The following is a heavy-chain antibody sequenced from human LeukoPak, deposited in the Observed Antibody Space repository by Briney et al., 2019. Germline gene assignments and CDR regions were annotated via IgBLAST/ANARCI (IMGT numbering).Heavy chain of an antibody. J-gene: IGHJ4*02. CDR1: GCSISSCGYY. CDR3: AVGYYGSGTPFDY. CDR2: IYYSGST. V-gene: IGHV4-31*03. D-gene: IGHD3-10*01. Sequence: PSETLSLTFTVSGCSISSCGYYLSWIRPHPGKGLEWIGYIYYSGSTYYNPSLKSRFTISVDTSKNQFSLKLSSVTAADTAVYYCAVGYYGSGTPFDYWGQGTLVTVSS.